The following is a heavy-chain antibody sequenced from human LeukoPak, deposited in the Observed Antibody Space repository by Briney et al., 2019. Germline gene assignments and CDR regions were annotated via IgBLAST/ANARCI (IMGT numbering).Heavy chain of an antibody. CDR2: IYTSGST. CDR1: GGSISSYY. Sequence: SETLSLTCTVSGGSISSYYWSWIRQPAGKGLEWIGRIYTSGSTNYNPSLKSRVTMSVDTSKNQFSLKLSSVTAADTAVYYCARGSRIAAAGTVGYYYYYMDVWGKGTTVTVPS. D-gene: IGHD6-13*01. CDR3: ARGSRIAAAGTVGYYYYYMDV. V-gene: IGHV4-4*07. J-gene: IGHJ6*03.